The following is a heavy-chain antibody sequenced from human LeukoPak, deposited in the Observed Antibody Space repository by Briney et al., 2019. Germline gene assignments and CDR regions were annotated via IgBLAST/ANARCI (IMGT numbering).Heavy chain of an antibody. Sequence: PGGSLRLSCAASGFTFSSYAMRWVRQAPGKGLEWXXXXXXGNTGETIYAESVKGRFTISRDDSKNTLYLQMNTLRGEDTALYYCAKNFESGRGVPYGMDVWGQGTTVTVSS. CDR1: GFTFSSYA. D-gene: IGHD3-10*01. CDR2: XXXGNTGET. J-gene: IGHJ6*02. V-gene: IGHV3-23*01. CDR3: AKNFESGRGVPYGMDV.